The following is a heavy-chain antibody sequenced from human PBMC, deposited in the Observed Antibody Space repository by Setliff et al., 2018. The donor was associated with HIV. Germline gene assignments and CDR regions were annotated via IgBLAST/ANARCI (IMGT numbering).Heavy chain of an antibody. CDR2: LFTSGKT. CDR3: ARDLFNEWQGHYYYYMDV. J-gene: IGHJ6*03. D-gene: IGHD3-3*01. CDR1: GGSVSLYY. V-gene: IGHV4-4*07. Sequence: SETLSLTCTVSGGSVSLYYWNWMRQPVGKGLEWIGRLFTSGKTIFSPSLKSRVSMSVDTSKNAVSLKLDSVTAGDSAIYFCARDLFNEWQGHYYYYMDVWGKGTTVTVSS.